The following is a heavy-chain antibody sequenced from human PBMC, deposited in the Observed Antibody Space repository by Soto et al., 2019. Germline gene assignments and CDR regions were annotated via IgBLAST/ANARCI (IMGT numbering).Heavy chain of an antibody. CDR3: AGEIESYHSRGYYSYYFES. CDR1: VAPLDCTNYS. CDR2: IYYGGIT. J-gene: IGHJ4*02. Sequence: SETLSVTCTVSVAPLDCTNYSWIWIRQPPGKGLEWIGYIYYGGITYYNPSLKSRLTMSRDTSKNQFSLRLTSVTAADTAVYFCAGEIESYHSRGYYSYYFESWRQGTQVTV. D-gene: IGHD3-22*01. V-gene: IGHV4-30-4*01.